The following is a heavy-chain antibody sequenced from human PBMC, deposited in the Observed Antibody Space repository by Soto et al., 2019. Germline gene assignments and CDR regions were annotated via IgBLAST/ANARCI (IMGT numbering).Heavy chain of an antibody. V-gene: IGHV1-18*01. CDR1: GDTFTSYA. Sequence: ASVKVSCKASGDTFTSYAMNWVRQAPGQGLEWMGWISAYNGNTNYAQKLKGRVTMTTDTSTSTAYMELRSLRSDDTAVYYCARDQVGATTDFDYWGQGTLVTVSS. CDR2: ISAYNGNT. CDR3: ARDQVGATTDFDY. D-gene: IGHD1-26*01. J-gene: IGHJ4*02.